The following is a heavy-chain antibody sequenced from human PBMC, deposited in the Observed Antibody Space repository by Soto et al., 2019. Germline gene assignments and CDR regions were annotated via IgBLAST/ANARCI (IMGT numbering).Heavy chain of an antibody. V-gene: IGHV1-18*01. J-gene: IGHJ4*02. Sequence: QVQLVQSGAEVKKPGASVKVSCKASGYTFTNHGISWVRQAPGQGLEWLGWISGHNGNTKYAQRLQGRVTMTTSTSTSTAYMELRSLNSDDTAVYYCARDLYPLAYYFDYWGQGTLVTVSS. CDR1: GYTFTNHG. CDR3: ARDLYPLAYYFDY. CDR2: ISGHNGNT.